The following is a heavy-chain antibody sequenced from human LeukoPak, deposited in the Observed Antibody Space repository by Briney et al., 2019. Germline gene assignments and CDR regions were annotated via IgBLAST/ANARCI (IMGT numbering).Heavy chain of an antibody. CDR1: GFTVSSTY. J-gene: IGHJ6*02. V-gene: IGHV3-66*01. Sequence: GGFLRLSCAASGFTVSSTYMSWVRPAPGKGLEWVSVIYSGSSTYYADSVKGRFTISRDNSKNTLYLQMNSLRAEDTAVYYCARGKAAVAGYYYYYGMDVWGQGTTVTVSS. D-gene: IGHD6-19*01. CDR2: IYSGSST. CDR3: ARGKAAVAGYYYYYGMDV.